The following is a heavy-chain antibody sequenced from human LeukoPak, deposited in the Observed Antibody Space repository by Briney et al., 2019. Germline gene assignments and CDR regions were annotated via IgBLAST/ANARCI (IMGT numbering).Heavy chain of an antibody. V-gene: IGHV4-59*08. CDR2: INYSGST. CDR1: GGSIRSYY. CDR3: ARHGTSSFYYYAMDV. Sequence: PSETLSLTCTVSGGSIRSYYWSWIRQSPGKGLEWIGYINYSGSTNCNPSLKSRVTISVDTSKNQFSLKLSSVTAADTAVYYCARHGTSSFYYYAMDVWGQGTTVTVSS. D-gene: IGHD1-1*01. J-gene: IGHJ6*02.